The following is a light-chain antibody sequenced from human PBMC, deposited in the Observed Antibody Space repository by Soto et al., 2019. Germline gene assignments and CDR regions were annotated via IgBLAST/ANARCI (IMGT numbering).Light chain of an antibody. J-gene: IGKJ1*01. Sequence: DIQMTQFPSTLSASVGDRVTITCRASQSISNWLAWYHQKPGKAPNLLISKASSLESGVPSRFSGSGSGTEFTLTISSLQPDDFGTYHCQQDNNYPWTFGQGTKVEIK. CDR3: QQDNNYPWT. CDR1: QSISNW. CDR2: KAS. V-gene: IGKV1-5*03.